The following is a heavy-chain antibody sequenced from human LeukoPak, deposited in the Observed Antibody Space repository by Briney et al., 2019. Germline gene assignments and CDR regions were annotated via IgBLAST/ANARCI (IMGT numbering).Heavy chain of an antibody. CDR1: GGSISSSSYY. D-gene: IGHD4-17*01. CDR3: ASAMTTVTTQWFDP. CDR2: IYYSGST. J-gene: IGHJ5*02. V-gene: IGHV4-39*01. Sequence: SETLSLTCTVSGGSISSSSYYWGWIRQPPGKGLEWIGSIYYSGSTYYNPSLKSRVTISVDTSKNQFSLKLSSVTAADTAVYYCASAMTTVTTQWFDPGGQGTLVTVSS.